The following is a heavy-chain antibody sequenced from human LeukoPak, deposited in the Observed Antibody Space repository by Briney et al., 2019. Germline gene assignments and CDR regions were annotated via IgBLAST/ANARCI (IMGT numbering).Heavy chain of an antibody. V-gene: IGHV3-23*01. CDR2: TSGSGGST. CDR3: AKGFGSYYSSGVFMAY. J-gene: IGHJ4*02. D-gene: IGHD1-26*01. Sequence: GGSLRLSCAASGFTFSSYAMSWVRQAPGKGLEWVSTTSGSGGSTYYADSVKGRFTISRDNSKKTLYLQMNSLRAEDTAVYYCAKGFGSYYSSGVFMAYWGQGTLVTVSS. CDR1: GFTFSSYA.